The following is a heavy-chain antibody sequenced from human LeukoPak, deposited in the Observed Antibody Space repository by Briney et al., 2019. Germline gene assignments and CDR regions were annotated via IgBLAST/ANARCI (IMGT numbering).Heavy chain of an antibody. V-gene: IGHV3-23*01. D-gene: IGHD5-18*01. J-gene: IGHJ4*02. CDR1: GFTFSSYA. Sequence: PGGSLRLSCAASGFTFSSYAMSWVRQAPGKGLDWVSFIDSSGGTVYYTDSVKGRFTISRDNAKNTLYLQMNSLRAEDTAVYYCARDGYSFGHDFDYWGQGTLVTVSS. CDR2: IDSSGGTV. CDR3: ARDGYSFGHDFDY.